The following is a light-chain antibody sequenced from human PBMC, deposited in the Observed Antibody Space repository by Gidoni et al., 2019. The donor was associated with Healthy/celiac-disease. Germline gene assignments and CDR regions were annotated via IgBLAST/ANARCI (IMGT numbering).Light chain of an antibody. CDR1: QSVLYSSNNTNY. CDR3: QQYYSTLGA. CDR2: WAS. Sequence: DIVMTQSPDSLAVSLGERATINCKSSQSVLYSSNNTNYLAWYQQKPGQPPKLLIYWASTRESGVPDRFSGSGSGTDLTLTISSLQAEDVAVYYCQQYYSTLGAFXXXTKVEIK. V-gene: IGKV4-1*01. J-gene: IGKJ1*01.